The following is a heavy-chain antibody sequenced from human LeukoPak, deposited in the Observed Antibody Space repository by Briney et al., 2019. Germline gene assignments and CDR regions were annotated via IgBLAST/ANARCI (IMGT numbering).Heavy chain of an antibody. J-gene: IGHJ6*02. D-gene: IGHD2-21*01. V-gene: IGHV3-66*02. Sequence: GGSLRLSCVGSGFTLSRNYMSWVRQAPGKGLEGVSGSYSGGSTYYTDSVKGRFTISRDNSKNTLYLQMNSLRAEDTAVYYCAGAVEYYYYGMDVWGQGTTVTVSS. CDR2: SYSGGST. CDR3: AGAVEYYYYGMDV. CDR1: GFTLSRNY.